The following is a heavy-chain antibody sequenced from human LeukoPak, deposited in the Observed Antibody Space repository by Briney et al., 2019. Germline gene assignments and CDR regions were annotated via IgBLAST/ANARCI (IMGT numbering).Heavy chain of an antibody. CDR3: ARGDSLYYFDV. Sequence: GGSLRLSCAASGFTFSHYAMSWVRQAPGRGLDWIAYTSNSGTVMIYANSVRGRFTISRDSAKRSVYLQMTSLRSDDTAVYYCARGDSLYYFDVWRQGTLVSVSP. CDR2: TSNSGTVM. CDR1: GFTFSHYA. D-gene: IGHD2-21*02. V-gene: IGHV3-11*04. J-gene: IGHJ4*02.